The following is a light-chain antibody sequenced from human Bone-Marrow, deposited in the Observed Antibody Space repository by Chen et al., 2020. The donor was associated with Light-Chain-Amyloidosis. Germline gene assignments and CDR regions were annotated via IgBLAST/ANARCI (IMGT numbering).Light chain of an antibody. CDR3: CSYAGSYTWV. V-gene: IGLV1-40*01. Sequence: QSVLTQPPSVSGAPGQRVTISCTGSSSNIGAGYDVHWYQQLPGTAPILLIYGNSKRPSGVPDRCSGSKSGNTASLTISGLQAEDEADYYCCSYAGSYTWVFGGGTKLTVL. CDR1: SSNIGAGYD. CDR2: GNS. J-gene: IGLJ3*02.